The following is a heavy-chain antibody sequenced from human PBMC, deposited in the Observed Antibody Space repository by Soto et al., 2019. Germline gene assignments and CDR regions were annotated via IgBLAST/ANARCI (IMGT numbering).Heavy chain of an antibody. Sequence: HPGGSLRLSCSASGFTFSSYAMHWVRQAPGKGLEYVSAISSNGGSTYYADSVKGRFTISRDNSKNTLYLQMSSLRAEDTAVYYCVKGEGAYCGGDCYSLYYGMDVWGQGTTVTVSS. D-gene: IGHD2-21*02. CDR3: VKGEGAYCGGDCYSLYYGMDV. J-gene: IGHJ6*02. CDR2: ISSNGGST. V-gene: IGHV3-64D*06. CDR1: GFTFSSYA.